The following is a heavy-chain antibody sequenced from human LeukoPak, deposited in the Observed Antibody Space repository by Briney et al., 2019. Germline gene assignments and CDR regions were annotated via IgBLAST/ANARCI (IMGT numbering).Heavy chain of an antibody. CDR3: AGSDTAMGTDAFDI. CDR2: ISSSSSYI. CDR1: GFTFSSYS. Sequence: GGSLRLSCAASGFTFSSYSMNWVRQAPGKGLEWVSSISSSSSYIYYADSVKGRFTISRDNAKNSLYLQMNSLRAEDTAVYYCAGSDTAMGTDAFDIWGQGTMVTVSS. V-gene: IGHV3-21*01. D-gene: IGHD5-18*01. J-gene: IGHJ3*02.